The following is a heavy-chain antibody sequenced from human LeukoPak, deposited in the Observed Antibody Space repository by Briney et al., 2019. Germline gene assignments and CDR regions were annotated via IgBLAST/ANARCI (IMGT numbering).Heavy chain of an antibody. J-gene: IGHJ4*02. V-gene: IGHV4-39*01. Sequence: PSETLSLTCTVSGGSISSSSHYWGWIRQPPGKGLEWIGSIYYSGSTYYNPSLKSRVTVSVDSSKNQFSLKLSSVTAADTAVYYCARGIVGATRPPFDYWGQGTLVTVSS. CDR2: IYYSGST. D-gene: IGHD1-26*01. CDR1: GGSISSSSHY. CDR3: ARGIVGATRPPFDY.